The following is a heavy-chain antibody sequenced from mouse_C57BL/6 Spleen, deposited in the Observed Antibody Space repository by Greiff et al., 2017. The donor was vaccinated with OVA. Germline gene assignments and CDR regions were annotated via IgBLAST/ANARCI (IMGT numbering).Heavy chain of an antibody. V-gene: IGHV1-72*01. J-gene: IGHJ4*01. CDR2: IDPNSGGT. CDR1: GYTFTSYW. Sequence: QVQLQQSGAELVKPGASVKLSCKASGYTFTSYWMHWVKQRPGRGLEWIGRIDPNSGGTKYNEKFKSKATLTVDKPSSTAYMQLSSLTSEDSAVYYCAREEAYYSNYVRAMDYWGQGTSVTVSS. D-gene: IGHD2-5*01. CDR3: AREEAYYSNYVRAMDY.